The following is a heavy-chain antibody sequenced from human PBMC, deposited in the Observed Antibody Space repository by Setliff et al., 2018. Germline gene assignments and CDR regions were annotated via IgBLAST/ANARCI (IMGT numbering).Heavy chain of an antibody. D-gene: IGHD6-13*01. V-gene: IGHV1-46*01. Sequence: ASVKVSCKASGYTFTSYYMYWLRQAPGQGPEWMGIINIGGGSASYAQKFQDRVTMTRDTSTNTVYMEVSSLTSDDSAVYYCARGGLAAANKEGVFEYWGQGTLVTVSS. J-gene: IGHJ4*02. CDR1: GYTFTSYY. CDR3: ARGGLAAANKEGVFEY. CDR2: INIGGGSA.